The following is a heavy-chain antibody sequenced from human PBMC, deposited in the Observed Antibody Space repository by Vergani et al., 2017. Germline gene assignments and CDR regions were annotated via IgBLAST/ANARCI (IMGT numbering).Heavy chain of an antibody. V-gene: IGHV3-23*04. CDR3: AKGRIQLWLRGSFDY. D-gene: IGHD5-18*01. CDR2: ISGSGGST. J-gene: IGHJ4*02. Sequence: EVQLVESGGGLVQPGGSLRLSCAASGFTFNNYAMSWVRQAPGKGLEWVSAISGSGGSTYYADSVKGRFTISRDNSKNTLYLQMNSLRAEDTAVYYCAKGRIQLWLRGSFDYWGQGTLVTVSS. CDR1: GFTFNNYA.